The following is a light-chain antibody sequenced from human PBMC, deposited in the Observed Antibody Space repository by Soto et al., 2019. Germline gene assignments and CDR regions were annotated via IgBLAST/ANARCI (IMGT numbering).Light chain of an antibody. J-gene: IGKJ5*01. CDR2: AAS. CDR3: QQLNSYTIT. Sequence: DIQMNQSPPSLSASVGDRVTITCRASLPISNYLAWYQHKQGKIPNLLIYAASTLQSGVPSRFSVSVSGTDGTITISCLKPEDGATYDGQQLNSYTITFGQGTRLEIK. V-gene: IGKV1-9*01. CDR1: LPISNY.